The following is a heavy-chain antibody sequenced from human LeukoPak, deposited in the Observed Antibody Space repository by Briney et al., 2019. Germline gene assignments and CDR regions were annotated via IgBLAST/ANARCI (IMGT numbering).Heavy chain of an antibody. Sequence: GGSLRLSCAASGFTFSSHAMSWVRQAPGKGLEWVSAISGSGGSTYYADSVKGRFTISRDNSKNTLYLQMNSLRAEDTAVYYCAKRGFMAAAGTGFDYWGQGTLVTVSS. CDR1: GFTFSSHA. V-gene: IGHV3-23*01. CDR2: ISGSGGST. CDR3: AKRGFMAAAGTGFDY. J-gene: IGHJ4*02. D-gene: IGHD6-13*01.